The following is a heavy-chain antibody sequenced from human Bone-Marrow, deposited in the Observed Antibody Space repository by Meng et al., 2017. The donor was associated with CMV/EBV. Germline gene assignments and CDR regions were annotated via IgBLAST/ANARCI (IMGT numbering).Heavy chain of an antibody. V-gene: IGHV3-23*01. CDR1: GFTFSIYV. CDR2: ISGSGGST. D-gene: IGHD5-12*01. CDR3: AKLGYEGALRY. J-gene: IGHJ4*02. Sequence: CAASGFTFSIYVMSWVRQAPGKGLEWVSAISGSGGSTYYADSVKGRFTISRDNSKNTLYLQMNSLRAEDTAVYYCAKLGYEGALRYWGQGTLVTVSS.